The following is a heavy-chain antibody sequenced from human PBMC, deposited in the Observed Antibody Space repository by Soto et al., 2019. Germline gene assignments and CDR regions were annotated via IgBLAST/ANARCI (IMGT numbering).Heavy chain of an antibody. Sequence: EVQLVESGGGLVKPGGSLRLSCAASGFTFSSYSMNWVRQAPGKVLEWVSSISSSSSYIYYADSVKGRFTISRDNAKNSLYLQMNSLRAEDTAVYYCARDPCSGGSCYYYYGMDVWGQGTTVTVSS. D-gene: IGHD2-15*01. CDR1: GFTFSSYS. J-gene: IGHJ6*02. CDR2: ISSSSSYI. V-gene: IGHV3-21*01. CDR3: ARDPCSGGSCYYYYGMDV.